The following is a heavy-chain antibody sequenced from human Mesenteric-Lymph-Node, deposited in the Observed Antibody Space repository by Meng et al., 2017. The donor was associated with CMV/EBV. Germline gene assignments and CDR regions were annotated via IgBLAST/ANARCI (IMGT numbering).Heavy chain of an antibody. J-gene: IGHJ4*02. CDR1: GFTFSSYA. V-gene: IGHV3-23*01. D-gene: IGHD1-14*01. CDR3: AKDQRTIAQFDY. CDR2: ISGSGGST. Sequence: GGSLRLSCAGSGFTFSSYAMTWVRQAPGKGLEWVSAISGSGGSTYYAGSVKGRFTISRDNFKNTLYLQMKSLTAEDTAVYYCAKDQRTIAQFDYWGQGTLVTVSS.